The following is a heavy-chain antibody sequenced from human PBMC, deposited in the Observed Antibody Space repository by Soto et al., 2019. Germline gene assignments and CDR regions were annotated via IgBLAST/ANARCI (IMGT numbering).Heavy chain of an antibody. D-gene: IGHD1-7*01. CDR2: ISGSGGST. V-gene: IGHV3-23*01. J-gene: IGHJ4*02. CDR3: ANGNHELVY. Sequence: VGSLRLSCAASGFTFSSYAMSWVRQAPGKGLEWVSAISGSGGSTYYADSAKGRFTISRDNSKNTLYPQMNSLRAEDTAVYYCANGNHELVYWGQGTLVTVSS. CDR1: GFTFSSYA.